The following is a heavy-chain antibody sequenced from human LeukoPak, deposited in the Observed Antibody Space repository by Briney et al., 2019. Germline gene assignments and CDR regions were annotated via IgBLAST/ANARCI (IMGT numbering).Heavy chain of an antibody. V-gene: IGHV1-2*06. CDR3: ARENWYYDY. Sequence: ASVKVSCNTSGYSFTNYHMHWVRLAPGQGLEWMGHIYPNTGSTSYAQRFQGRVTMTSDTSVSTVYMELSSLISDDTAAYYCARENWYYDYWGQGTLVTAST. CDR1: GYSFTNYH. D-gene: IGHD1-7*01. CDR2: IYPNTGST. J-gene: IGHJ4*02.